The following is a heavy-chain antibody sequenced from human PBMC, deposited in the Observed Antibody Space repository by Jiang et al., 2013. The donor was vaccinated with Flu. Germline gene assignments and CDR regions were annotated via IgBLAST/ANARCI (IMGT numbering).Heavy chain of an antibody. J-gene: IGHJ4*02. CDR3: APMGGAVAGA. CDR2: INPDSGGT. Sequence: GAEVKKPGASVKVSCKASGYTLPATVSAGCDRPLGQGLEWMGWINPDSGGTNYAQRFQGRVTMTRDTSISTAYMELSRLRSDDTAVYYCAPMGGAVAGAWGQGTLVTVSS. D-gene: IGHD6-13*01. V-gene: IGHV1-2*02. CDR1: GYTLPATV.